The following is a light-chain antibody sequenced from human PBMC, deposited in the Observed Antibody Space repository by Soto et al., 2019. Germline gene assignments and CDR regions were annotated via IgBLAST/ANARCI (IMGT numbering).Light chain of an antibody. Sequence: QSVLTQPASVSGSPGQSITISCTGTSSDVGGYNYVSWYQQHPGKAPKLMIYEVSNRPSGVSNRFSGSKSGNTASLTIPGLQAEDEADYYCSSYTSSSTSDVVFGGGTKLTVL. J-gene: IGLJ2*01. CDR1: SSDVGGYNY. CDR2: EVS. V-gene: IGLV2-14*01. CDR3: SSYTSSSTSDVV.